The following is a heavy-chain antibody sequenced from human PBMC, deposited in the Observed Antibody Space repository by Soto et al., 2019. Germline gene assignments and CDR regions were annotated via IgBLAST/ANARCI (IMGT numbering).Heavy chain of an antibody. Sequence: ASVKVSCKASGYTFTGYYMHWVRQAPGQGLEWMGWINPNSGGTNYAQKFQGRVTMTRDTSISTAYMELSRLRSDDTAVYYCAGIYDFWRGYYNPYYYYGMDLWGQGTTVTVSS. V-gene: IGHV1-2*02. CDR1: GYTFTGYY. CDR3: AGIYDFWRGYYNPYYYYGMDL. CDR2: INPNSGGT. D-gene: IGHD3-3*01. J-gene: IGHJ6*02.